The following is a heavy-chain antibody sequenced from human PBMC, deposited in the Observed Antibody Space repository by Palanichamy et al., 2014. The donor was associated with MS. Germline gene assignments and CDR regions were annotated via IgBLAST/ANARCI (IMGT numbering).Heavy chain of an antibody. CDR2: ISWNSGNI. J-gene: IGHJ3*02. V-gene: IGHV3-9*01. CDR1: GFTFDDYA. D-gene: IGHD6-19*01. CDR3: AKDKSYRISGWWDDAFDI. Sequence: EVQLVEVWGGLVQPGRSLRLSCAVSGFTFDDYAMHWVRQAPGRGLEWVSGISWNSGNIGYADSVKGRFTISRDNAKNSLYLQMNSLRAEDTALYYCAKDKSYRISGWWDDAFDIWGQGTMVTVPS.